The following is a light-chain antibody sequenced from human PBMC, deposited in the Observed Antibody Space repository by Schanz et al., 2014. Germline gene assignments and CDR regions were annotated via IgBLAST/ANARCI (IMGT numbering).Light chain of an antibody. J-gene: IGLJ1*01. CDR3: SSYAGNKYV. CDR1: SSDVGRYNL. CDR2: DVS. Sequence: QSALTQPASVSGSPGQSITISCTATSSDVGRYNLVSWYQQHPGKAPKLMIYDVSKRPSGVPDRFSGSKSGNTASLTVSGLQAEDEADYYCSSYAGNKYVFGTGTKLTVL. V-gene: IGLV2-8*01.